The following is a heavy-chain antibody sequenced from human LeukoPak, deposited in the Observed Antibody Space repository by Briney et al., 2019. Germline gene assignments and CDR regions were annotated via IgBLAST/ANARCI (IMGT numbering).Heavy chain of an antibody. Sequence: AASVEVSREASGYTLTSYGINWMRQAPGQGLEWMGWISTQSGNTNYAQKVQGRLTLTTDRSTNTAYMELRSLRSDDTAVYYCARGAYGDKWGQGTMVTVSS. CDR1: GYTLTSYG. D-gene: IGHD4-17*01. V-gene: IGHV1-18*01. J-gene: IGHJ4*02. CDR3: ARGAYGDK. CDR2: ISTQSGNT.